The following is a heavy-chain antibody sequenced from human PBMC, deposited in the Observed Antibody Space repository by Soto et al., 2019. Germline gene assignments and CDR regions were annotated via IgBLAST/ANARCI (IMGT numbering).Heavy chain of an antibody. V-gene: IGHV4-34*01. J-gene: IGHJ4*02. CDR2: INHSGST. Sequence: PSETLSLTCAVYGGSFSGYYWSWIRQPPGKGLEWIGEINHSGSTNYNPSLKSRVTISVDTSKNQFSLKLSSVTAADTAVYYCASGSPRGVVVPAAYFDYWGQGTLVTVSS. CDR3: ASGSPRGVVVPAAYFDY. CDR1: GGSFSGYY. D-gene: IGHD2-2*01.